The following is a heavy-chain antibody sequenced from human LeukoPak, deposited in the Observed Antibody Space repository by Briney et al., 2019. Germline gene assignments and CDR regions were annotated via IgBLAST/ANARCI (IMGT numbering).Heavy chain of an antibody. D-gene: IGHD3-9*01. J-gene: IGHJ5*02. CDR3: AHRRVDWLLPTQNWLDP. CDR2: FYYNNNK. CDR1: GFSLITNEVG. Sequence: SGPTLVKPTQTLTLTCTFSGFSLITNEVGVGWIRQPPGKALEWLALFYYNNNKFYSPSLENRVTVSKDTSKNQVVLTLTNMDPMDTATYYCAHRRVDWLLPTQNWLDPWGQGTLVTVSS. V-gene: IGHV2-5*01.